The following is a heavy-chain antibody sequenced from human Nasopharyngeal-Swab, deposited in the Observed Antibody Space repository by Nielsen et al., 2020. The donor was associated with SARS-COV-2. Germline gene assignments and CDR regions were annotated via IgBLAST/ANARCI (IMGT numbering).Heavy chain of an antibody. D-gene: IGHD4-17*01. J-gene: IGHJ5*02. V-gene: IGHV4-38-2*02. Sequence: WIRQPPGKGLEWIRSIYHSGSTYYNPSLKSRVTISVDTSKNQFSLKLSSVTAADTAVYYCARDLGDYGDYALDPWGQGTLVTVSS. CDR3: ARDLGDYGDYALDP. CDR2: IYHSGST.